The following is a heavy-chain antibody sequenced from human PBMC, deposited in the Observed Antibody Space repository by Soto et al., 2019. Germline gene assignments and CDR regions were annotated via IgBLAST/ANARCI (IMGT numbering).Heavy chain of an antibody. CDR1: GFTFSDSY. J-gene: IGHJ6*02. D-gene: IGHD2-21*01. CDR2: ISSSCSTI. V-gene: IGHV3-11*01. Sequence: PGGSLRLSCAASGFTFSDSYMSWVRQAPGKGLEWVSYISSSCSTIYYADSVKGRVTISRDNAKNSLYLQMNSMRAEDTAVLYSARDNGPSIATPNNYCYAMDVWGAGSTVTDSS. CDR3: ARDNGPSIATPNNYCYAMDV.